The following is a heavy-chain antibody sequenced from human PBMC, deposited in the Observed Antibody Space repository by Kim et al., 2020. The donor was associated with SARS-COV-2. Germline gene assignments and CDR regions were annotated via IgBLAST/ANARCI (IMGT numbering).Heavy chain of an antibody. J-gene: IGHJ4*02. V-gene: IGHV3-11*01. Sequence: GGSLRLSCAASGFTFSDYYMSWIRQAPGKGLEWVSYISSSGSTIYYADSVKGRFTISRDNAKNSLYLQMNSLRAEDTAVYYCARVMREGYCSGGSCYSVDYFDYWGQGTLVTVSS. CDR1: GFTFSDYY. CDR3: ARVMREGYCSGGSCYSVDYFDY. CDR2: ISSSGSTI. D-gene: IGHD2-15*01.